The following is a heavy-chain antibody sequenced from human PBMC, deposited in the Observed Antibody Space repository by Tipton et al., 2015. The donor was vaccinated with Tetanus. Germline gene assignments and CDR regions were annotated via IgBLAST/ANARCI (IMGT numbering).Heavy chain of an antibody. V-gene: IGHV3-48*02. CDR3: ARSAHFASWYD. CDR2: ISDRRSDT. J-gene: IGHJ4*02. Sequence: SLRLSCAASGFSFASYGMHWVRQAPGKGLEWISYISDRRSDTHYADSVKGRFTVSRDNAENSMHLQMSSLRDEDTAVYYCARSAHFASWYDWGPGTRVTVSS. CDR1: GFSFASYG. D-gene: IGHD6-13*01.